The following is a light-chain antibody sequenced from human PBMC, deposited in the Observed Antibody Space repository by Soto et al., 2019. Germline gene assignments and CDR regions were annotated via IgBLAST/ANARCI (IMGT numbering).Light chain of an antibody. V-gene: IGKV1-39*01. Sequence: DIQMTQSPPSLSASVGDRVTITCRASQSITIYLNWYQQKPGNAPKLLIYAASSLQSGVPSRFSGGGSGTDFTLTISSLQPEDFATYYCQQSYSTPSTFGQGTKLEIK. CDR3: QQSYSTPST. CDR1: QSITIY. J-gene: IGKJ2*01. CDR2: AAS.